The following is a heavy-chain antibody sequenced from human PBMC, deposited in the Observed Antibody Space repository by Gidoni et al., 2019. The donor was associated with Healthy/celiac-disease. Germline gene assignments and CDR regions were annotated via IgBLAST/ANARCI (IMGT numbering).Heavy chain of an antibody. V-gene: IGHV3-53*01. CDR3: ARVSPSYWGLGYFDY. CDR2: IYSGGST. D-gene: IGHD3-16*01. CDR1: GFTVSSNY. J-gene: IGHJ4*02. Sequence: EVQLVESGGGLIQPGGSLRLSCAASGFTVSSNYMSWVRQAPGKGLDWVSVIYSGGSTYYADSVKGRFTISRDNSKNTLYLQMNSLRAEDTAVYSCARVSPSYWGLGYFDYWGQGTLVTVSS.